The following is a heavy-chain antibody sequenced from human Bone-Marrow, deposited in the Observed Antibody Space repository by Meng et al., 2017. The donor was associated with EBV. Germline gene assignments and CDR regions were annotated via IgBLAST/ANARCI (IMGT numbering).Heavy chain of an antibody. CDR2: LIPMLGAP. D-gene: IGHD3-10*01. Sequence: QVQLMQSGAEVRKPGSSVKVSCEVSGGTFSSDAISWVRQAPGQGLEWMGGLIPMLGAPNYAQKFQDRVTIIADKSTSIHYMELSSLRSDDTAVYYCASESGRGYTPDYWGRGTLVTVSS. CDR1: GGTFSSDA. J-gene: IGHJ4*02. CDR3: ASESGRGYTPDY. V-gene: IGHV1-69*06.